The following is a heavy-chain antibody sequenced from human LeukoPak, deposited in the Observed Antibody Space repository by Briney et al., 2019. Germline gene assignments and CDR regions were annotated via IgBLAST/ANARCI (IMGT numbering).Heavy chain of an antibody. CDR3: ARRRKWELNS. D-gene: IGHD1-26*01. CDR1: GGSISSSSYY. V-gene: IGHV4-39*01. J-gene: IGHJ4*02. CDR2: IYYSGST. Sequence: SETLSLTCTVSGGSISSSSYYWGWIRQPPGKGLEWIGSIYYSGSTYYNPSLKSRVTISVDTSKNQFSLKLSSVTAADTAVYYCARRRKWELNSWGQGTLVTVSS.